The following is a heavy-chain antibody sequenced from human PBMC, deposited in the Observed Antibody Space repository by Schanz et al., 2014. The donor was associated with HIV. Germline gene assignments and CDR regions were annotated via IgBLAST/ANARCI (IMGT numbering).Heavy chain of an antibody. V-gene: IGHV3-30*03. J-gene: IGHJ5*02. CDR1: GFTFDSYG. CDR3: ARGQPLVQRWFDP. Sequence: QVQLVESGGGVVQPGRSLRLSCAASGFTFDSYGIHWVRQAPGKGLEWVAVISHDGSKKYYADSVRGRITISRDNSKNTLYLQMNSLRADDTAVYYCARGQPLVQRWFDPWGQGTLVTVSS. CDR2: ISHDGSKK. D-gene: IGHD6-13*01.